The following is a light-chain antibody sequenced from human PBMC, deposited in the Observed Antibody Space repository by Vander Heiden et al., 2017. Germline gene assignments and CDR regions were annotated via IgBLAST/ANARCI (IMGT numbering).Light chain of an antibody. CDR2: DVN. Sequence: QSALTQTRSVSGSPGPSVTIACTGTSSDVGGFNHVSWYQQHPGKAPKVMIYDVNKRPSGVPYRFAGSKSGNTASLTISGLQAEDEAGYYCCSYAGTNTWLFGGGTKLTVL. J-gene: IGLJ3*02. CDR1: SSDVGGFNH. V-gene: IGLV2-11*01. CDR3: CSYAGTNTWL.